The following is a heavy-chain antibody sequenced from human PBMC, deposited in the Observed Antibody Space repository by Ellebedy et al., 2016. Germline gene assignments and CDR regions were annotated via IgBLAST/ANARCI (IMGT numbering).Heavy chain of an antibody. CDR2: ISYDGSNK. CDR3: ASFGHIVVVTAIPDFDY. D-gene: IGHD2-21*02. V-gene: IGHV3-30-3*01. J-gene: IGHJ4*02. Sequence: GGSLRLSCAASGFTFSSYAMHWVRQAPGKGLEWVAVISYDGSNKYYADSVKGRFTISRDNSKNTLYLQMNSLRAEDTAVYYCASFGHIVVVTAIPDFDYWGQGTLVTVSS. CDR1: GFTFSSYA.